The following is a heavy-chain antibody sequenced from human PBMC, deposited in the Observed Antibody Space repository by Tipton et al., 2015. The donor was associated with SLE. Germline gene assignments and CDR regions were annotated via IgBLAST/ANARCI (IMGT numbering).Heavy chain of an antibody. CDR3: ATDRGINTSFRWFFDP. J-gene: IGHJ2*01. CDR2: IYASGSTSGSA. D-gene: IGHD1-14*01. V-gene: IGHV4-61*02. CDR1: GGSISSGAHY. Sequence: TLSLTCTVSGGSISSGAHYWSWIRQSAGKGLEWIGRIYASGSTSGSANYNPSLKSRVTISGETSKNQFSLKLTSVTAADTAVYFCATDRGINTSFRWFFDPWGRGTLVTVSS.